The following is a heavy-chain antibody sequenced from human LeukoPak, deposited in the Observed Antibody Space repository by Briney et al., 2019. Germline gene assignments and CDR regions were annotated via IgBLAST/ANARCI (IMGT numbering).Heavy chain of an antibody. V-gene: IGHV3-74*01. CDR2: IRGDGSLT. J-gene: IGHJ4*02. D-gene: IGHD1-1*01. Sequence: GGSLRLSCAASGFSFSSYWMTWVRQAPGKGLVWVSRIRGDGSLTNYADSVKGRFTISRDNAKNTVYLLMNSLGPEDTGVYYCARGGIHVSTITYWGQGTLVTVSS. CDR3: ARGGIHVSTITY. CDR1: GFSFSSYW.